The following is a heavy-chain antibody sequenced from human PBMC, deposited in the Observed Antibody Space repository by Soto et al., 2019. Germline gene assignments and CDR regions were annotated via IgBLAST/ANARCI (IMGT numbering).Heavy chain of an antibody. CDR2: IYYSGST. CDR1: CGSISSSSYY. Sequence: SETLSLTCTVSCGSISSSSYYWGWIRQPPGKGLEWIGSIYYSGSTYYNPSLKSRVTISVDTSKNQFSLKLSSVTAADTAVYYCAIPGVAVAGPSSTWGQGTLVTVSS. J-gene: IGHJ5*02. CDR3: AIPGVAVAGPSST. D-gene: IGHD6-19*01. V-gene: IGHV4-39*01.